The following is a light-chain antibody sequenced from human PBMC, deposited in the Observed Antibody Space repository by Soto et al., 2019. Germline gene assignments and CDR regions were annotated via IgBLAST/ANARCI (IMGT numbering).Light chain of an antibody. CDR1: QSVISTY. CDR2: GAS. V-gene: IGKV3-20*01. J-gene: IGKJ5*01. CDR3: QQYGSASIT. Sequence: EIVLTQSPGTLSLSPVERATLSCRASQSVISTYLAWYQQKPGQAPRLLIYGASSRATGIPDRFSGSGSGTDFTLTISRVEPEDFALYHCQQYGSASITFGQGTRLEI.